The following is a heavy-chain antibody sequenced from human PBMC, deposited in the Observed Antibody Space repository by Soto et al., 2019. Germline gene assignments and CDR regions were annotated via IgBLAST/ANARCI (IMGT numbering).Heavy chain of an antibody. D-gene: IGHD5-12*01. J-gene: IGHJ6*01. CDR2: ISPDNGNT. CDR1: GYTFTIYG. CDR3: ARQHGDTGYAGVED. Sequence: GASVKVSCKASGYTFTIYGINWVRQGPGQGLEWMGWISPDNGNTNYAQKLQGRVTMTTDTSTSTADMELRSLRSDDTAVYYCARQHGDTGYAGVEDWGQGTTVTVS. V-gene: IGHV1-18*01.